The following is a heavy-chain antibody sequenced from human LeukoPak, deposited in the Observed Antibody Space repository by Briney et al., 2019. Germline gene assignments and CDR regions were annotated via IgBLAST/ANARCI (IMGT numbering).Heavy chain of an antibody. CDR2: IIPILGIA. Sequence: SVKVSCKASGGTFSSYAISWVRQAPGQGLEWMGRIIPILGIANYAQKFQGRVTITADKSTSTAYMELSSLRSEDTAVYYCARAYRGSNNWFDPWGQGTLVTVSS. CDR3: ARAYRGSNNWFDP. D-gene: IGHD1-26*01. V-gene: IGHV1-69*04. J-gene: IGHJ5*02. CDR1: GGTFSSYA.